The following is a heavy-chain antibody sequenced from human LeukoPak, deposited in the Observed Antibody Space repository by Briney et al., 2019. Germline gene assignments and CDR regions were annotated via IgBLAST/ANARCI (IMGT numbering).Heavy chain of an antibody. V-gene: IGHV3-13*01. J-gene: IGHJ4*02. CDR3: AREAPRDGYNFGYYFDY. Sequence: PGGSLRLSCAASGFTFSSYDMHWVRQATGKGLEWVSAIGTAGDTYYPGSVEGRFTISRENAKNSLYLQMNSLRAGDTAVYYCAREAPRDGYNFGYYFDYWGQGTLVTVSS. CDR2: IGTAGDT. CDR1: GFTFSSYD. D-gene: IGHD5-24*01.